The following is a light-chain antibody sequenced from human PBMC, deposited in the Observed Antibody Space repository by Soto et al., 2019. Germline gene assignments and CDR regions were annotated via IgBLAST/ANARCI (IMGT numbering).Light chain of an antibody. J-gene: IGKJ1*01. CDR1: QSISSSY. V-gene: IGKV3-20*01. CDR3: QHYGSTPRT. CDR2: GAS. Sequence: EIVLTQSPGTLSLSPGERATLSCRASQSISSSYLAWYQHKPGQTPRLLIYGASSRATGIPDRFSGSGSGTDFTLTISRLEPEDFAVYYCQHYGSTPRTFGQGTKVEIK.